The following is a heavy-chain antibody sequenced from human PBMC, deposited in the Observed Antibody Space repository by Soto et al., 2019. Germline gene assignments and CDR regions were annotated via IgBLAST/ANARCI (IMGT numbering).Heavy chain of an antibody. J-gene: IGHJ4*02. D-gene: IGHD2-15*01. V-gene: IGHV3-30*18. Sequence: QVQVVESGGGVVQPGWSLRVSCAASGFTFSSYGMHWVRQAPGKVLEWVAVISNDGSNKYYSDSVKGRFTISRDNSKNMLDLQMNSLRVEDSAVYYCAKDVHGGSVVAAAHYWGQGTLVTVSS. CDR2: ISNDGSNK. CDR3: AKDVHGGSVVAAAHY. CDR1: GFTFSSYG.